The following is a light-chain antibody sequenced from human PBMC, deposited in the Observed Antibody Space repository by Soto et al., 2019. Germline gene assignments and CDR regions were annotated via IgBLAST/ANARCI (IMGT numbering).Light chain of an antibody. CDR1: QSVSSN. J-gene: IGKJ2*01. V-gene: IGKV3-15*01. CDR2: GAS. CDR3: QQYNNWPYT. Sequence: EIVMTQSPDTLSVSPGERATLSCRASQSVSSNLAWYQQKPGQAPRLLIYGASTRATGNPARFSGSGSGTEFTLTISSLQSEDFAVYHWQQYNNWPYTFGQGTKLEIK.